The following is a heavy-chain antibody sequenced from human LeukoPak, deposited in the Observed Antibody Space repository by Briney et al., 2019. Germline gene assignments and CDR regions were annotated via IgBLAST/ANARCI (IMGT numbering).Heavy chain of an antibody. CDR2: LYSDGNT. CDR3: ARGVEPLAANTLAY. Sequence: PGGSLRLSCAASGFTVITNDMTWVRQAPGKGLEWVSVLYSDGNTKYADSVQGRFTISRDNSKNTLYLEMNSLSPDVTAVYYCARGVEPLAANTLAYWGQGTLVTVFS. D-gene: IGHD1-14*01. CDR1: GFTVITND. V-gene: IGHV3-53*01. J-gene: IGHJ4*02.